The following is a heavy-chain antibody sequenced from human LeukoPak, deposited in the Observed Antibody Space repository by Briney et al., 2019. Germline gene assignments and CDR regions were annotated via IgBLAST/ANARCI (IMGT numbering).Heavy chain of an antibody. CDR1: GGSFSGYY. D-gene: IGHD6-19*01. V-gene: IGHV4-39*01. CDR2: IYYSGST. Sequence: SETLSLTCAVYGGSFSGYYWGWIRQPPGKGLEWIGSIYYSGSTYYNPSLKSRVTIPVDTSKNQFSLKLSSVTAADTAVYYCARPYSSGWYTGRFDPWGQGTLVTVSS. CDR3: ARPYSSGWYTGRFDP. J-gene: IGHJ5*02.